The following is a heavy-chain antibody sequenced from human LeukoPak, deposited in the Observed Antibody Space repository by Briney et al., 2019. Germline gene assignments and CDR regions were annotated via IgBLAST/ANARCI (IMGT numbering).Heavy chain of an antibody. J-gene: IGHJ4*02. D-gene: IGHD1-26*01. CDR2: ISSNGGST. Sequence: GGSLRLSCAPSGFTFSSYAMHWVRQAPGKGLEYVSAISSNGGSTYYANSVKGRFTISRDNSKNTLYRQMGSLRAEDMAAYYCARVVVGATNYFDYWGQGTLVTVSS. CDR3: ARVVVGATNYFDY. V-gene: IGHV3-64*01. CDR1: GFTFSSYA.